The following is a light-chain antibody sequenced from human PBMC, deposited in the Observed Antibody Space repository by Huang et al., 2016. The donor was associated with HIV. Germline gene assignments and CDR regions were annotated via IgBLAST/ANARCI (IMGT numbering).Light chain of an antibody. V-gene: IGKV3-11*01. CDR3: QQRSAWPPT. Sequence: DIVLTQSPATLSMSPGARATLSCRASQTVGTYLTWYQQRTGQPPRLLSFDTSNRASGIPARFSGSGSGTDFTLSISNLQPEDFVTYYCQQRSAWPPTFGGGTKVEV. CDR1: QTVGTY. CDR2: DTS. J-gene: IGKJ4*01.